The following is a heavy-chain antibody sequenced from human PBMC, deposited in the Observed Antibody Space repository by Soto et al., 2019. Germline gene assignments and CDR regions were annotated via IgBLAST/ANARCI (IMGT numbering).Heavy chain of an antibody. CDR1: GFTFSSYA. Sequence: PGGSLRLSCAASGFTFSSYAMKWVRQAPGKGLEWVAVISFDGSNKYYADSVKGRFTISRDNSKKTLYLQMNSLRAEDTAVYFCARGPSSLTRFDYWGQGTLVTVSS. CDR2: ISFDGSNK. CDR3: ARGPSSLTRFDY. V-gene: IGHV3-30-3*01. D-gene: IGHD2-2*01. J-gene: IGHJ4*02.